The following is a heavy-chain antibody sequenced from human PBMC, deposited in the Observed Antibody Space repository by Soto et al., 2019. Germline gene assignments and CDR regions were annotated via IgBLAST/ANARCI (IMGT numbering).Heavy chain of an antibody. J-gene: IGHJ6*03. Sequence: QLQLQESGPGLVKPSETLSLTCTVSGGSISSSSYYWGWIRQPPGKGLEWIGSIYYSGSTYYNPSLKSRVTISVDTSKNQFPLKLSSVTAADTAVYYCARDLVVPAPSSHAGYCYMDVWGKGTTVTVSS. CDR3: ARDLVVPAPSSHAGYCYMDV. V-gene: IGHV4-39*02. CDR1: GGSISSSSYY. CDR2: IYYSGST. D-gene: IGHD2-2*01.